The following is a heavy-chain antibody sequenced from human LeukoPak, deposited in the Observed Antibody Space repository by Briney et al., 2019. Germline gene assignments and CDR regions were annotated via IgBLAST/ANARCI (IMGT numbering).Heavy chain of an antibody. CDR2: IWSDGNNK. V-gene: IGHV3-30*02. CDR3: AKDPGASVPGFYMDV. CDR1: GFSFRNYG. Sequence: GGSLRLSCVVSGFSFRNYGMHWVRQATGKGLEWVSFIWSDGNNKMYGDSVKGRFTISRDNSNNMLYLQMDSLRPEDTGVYYCAKDPGASVPGFYMDVWGKGTTVIVSS. J-gene: IGHJ6*03. D-gene: IGHD2-8*02.